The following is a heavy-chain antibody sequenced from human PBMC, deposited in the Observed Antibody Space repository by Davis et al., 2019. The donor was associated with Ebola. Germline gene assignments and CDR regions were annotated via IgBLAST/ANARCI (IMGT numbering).Heavy chain of an antibody. V-gene: IGHV1-46*01. J-gene: IGHJ4*02. D-gene: IGHD4-17*01. Sequence: GESLKISCAASGYTFTSYYMHWVRQAPGQGLEWMGIINPSGGSTSYAQKFQGRVTMTRDTSTSTVYMELSSLGSEDTAVYYCASLPHYGDYALRYWGQGTLVTVSS. CDR3: ASLPHYGDYALRY. CDR1: GYTFTSYY. CDR2: INPSGGST.